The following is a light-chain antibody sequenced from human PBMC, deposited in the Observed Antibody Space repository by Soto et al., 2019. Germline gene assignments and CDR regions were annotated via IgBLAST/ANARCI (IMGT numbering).Light chain of an antibody. Sequence: QSVLTQPPSVSGSPGQSVAISCTGASSAVGSFNRVSWYQQAPGTAPKLIIYDVNNRPSGVPDRFSGSKSGNTASLTISGLQAEDEADYYCSSYTTSTTYVFGTGTKVTVL. V-gene: IGLV2-18*02. CDR2: DVN. CDR1: SSAVGSFNR. J-gene: IGLJ1*01. CDR3: SSYTTSTTYV.